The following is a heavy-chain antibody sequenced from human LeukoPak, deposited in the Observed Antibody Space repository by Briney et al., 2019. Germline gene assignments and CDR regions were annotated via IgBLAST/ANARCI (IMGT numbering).Heavy chain of an antibody. V-gene: IGHV3-21*01. Sequence: GGSLRLSCAASGFTFSSYTMNWVRQAPGKGLEWVSFISTSSSYMYYADSVKGRFTISRDNAKNSLYLQMDGLRAEDTAVYYCARDGWYSRDWGQGTLVTVSS. J-gene: IGHJ4*02. CDR2: ISTSSSYM. D-gene: IGHD6-13*01. CDR3: ARDGWYSRD. CDR1: GFTFSSYT.